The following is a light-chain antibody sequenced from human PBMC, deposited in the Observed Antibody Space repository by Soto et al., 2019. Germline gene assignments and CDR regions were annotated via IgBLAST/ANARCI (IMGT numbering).Light chain of an antibody. V-gene: IGKV3-20*01. CDR2: DAS. CDR3: QQYGSSPPIT. Sequence: DMVVTQSPATLSVSPGERATFSCRASQSVSSNLAWYQQKPGQAPRLLIYDASSRATGIPDRFSGSGSGTDFTLTISRLEPEDSAVYYCQQYGSSPPITFCQGTLLEI. CDR1: QSVSSN. J-gene: IGKJ5*01.